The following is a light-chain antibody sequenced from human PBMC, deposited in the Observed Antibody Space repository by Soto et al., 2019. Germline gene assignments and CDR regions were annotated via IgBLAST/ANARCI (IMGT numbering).Light chain of an antibody. CDR3: SSYTATRTVV. CDR2: DVS. J-gene: IGLJ3*02. V-gene: IGLV2-14*03. Sequence: QSVLTQPASVAGSPGQSITIACTGTSSDVGGYNYVSWYQLHPGKAPRLVIYDVSIRPPAVSDRFSGSTSGNTASLTISGLQAEDEADYYCSSYTATRTVVFGGGTKVTV. CDR1: SSDVGGYNY.